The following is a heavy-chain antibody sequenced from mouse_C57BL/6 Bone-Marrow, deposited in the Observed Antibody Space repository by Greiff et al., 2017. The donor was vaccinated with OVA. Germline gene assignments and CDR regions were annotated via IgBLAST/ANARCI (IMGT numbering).Heavy chain of an antibody. CDR1: GFTFSSYG. J-gene: IGHJ1*03. CDR2: ISSGGSCT. D-gene: IGHD3-3*01. V-gene: IGHV5-6*01. CDR3: ARGGHWYFGV. Sequence: EVKLMESGGDLVKPGGSLKLSCAASGFTFSSYGMSWVRQTPDKRLEWVATISSGGSCTYYPDSVKGRFTISRDNAKNTLYLQMSSLKSEDTAMYYCARGGHWYFGVWGTGTTVTVSS.